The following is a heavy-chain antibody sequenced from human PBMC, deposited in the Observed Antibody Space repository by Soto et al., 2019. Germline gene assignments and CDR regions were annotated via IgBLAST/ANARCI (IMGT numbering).Heavy chain of an antibody. Sequence: SETLSLTCAAYGGSFSGYYWTWIRQPPGTGLEWIGEINHSGSTNYNPSLKSRVTISVDTSKNQFSLKLTSVTAADTAVYYCARDEITGLFDYWGQGTLVTVSS. V-gene: IGHV4-34*01. J-gene: IGHJ4*02. CDR3: ARDEITGLFDY. D-gene: IGHD2-8*02. CDR1: GGSFSGYY. CDR2: INHSGST.